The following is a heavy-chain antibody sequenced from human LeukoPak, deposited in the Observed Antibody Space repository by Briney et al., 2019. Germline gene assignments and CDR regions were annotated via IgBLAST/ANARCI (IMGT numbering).Heavy chain of an antibody. J-gene: IGHJ4*02. Sequence: ASVKVSCKASGYTFTGYYMHWVRQAPGQGLEWMGWINPNSGGTNYAQKFQGRVTMTRDTSISTAYMELSRLRSDDTAVYYCANHFGCFPFFFDYWGQGTLVAVSS. CDR1: GYTFTGYY. D-gene: IGHD1-14*01. CDR3: ANHFGCFPFFFDY. CDR2: INPNSGGT. V-gene: IGHV1-2*02.